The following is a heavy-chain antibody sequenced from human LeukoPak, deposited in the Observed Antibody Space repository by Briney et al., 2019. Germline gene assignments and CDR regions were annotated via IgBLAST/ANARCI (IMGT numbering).Heavy chain of an antibody. CDR1: GYTFTGYY. V-gene: IGHV1-2*02. CDR3: ARDIGAVVGIAVAGTFDY. J-gene: IGHJ4*02. Sequence: GASVKVSCKASGYTFTGYYMHWVRRAPGQGLEWMGWINPNSGGTNYAQKFQGRVTMTRDTSISTAYMELSRLRSDDTAVYYCARDIGAVVGIAVAGTFDYWGQGTLVTVSS. D-gene: IGHD6-19*01. CDR2: INPNSGGT.